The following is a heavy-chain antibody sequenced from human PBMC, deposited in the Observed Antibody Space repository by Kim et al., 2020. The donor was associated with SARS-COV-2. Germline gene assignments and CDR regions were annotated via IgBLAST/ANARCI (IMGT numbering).Heavy chain of an antibody. CDR1: GDSVSNSGAA. CDR3: ARAAPGTFGY. Sequence: GDSVSNSGAAWYWIRQSPSRGLEWLGRTYYRSKWYTDYAVSVKSRITISPDTSKNQLSLQMNSVTPEDTAVYYCARAAPGTFGYWGQGTLAT. V-gene: IGHV6-1*01. D-gene: IGHD6-13*01. J-gene: IGHJ4*02. CDR2: TYYRSKWYT.